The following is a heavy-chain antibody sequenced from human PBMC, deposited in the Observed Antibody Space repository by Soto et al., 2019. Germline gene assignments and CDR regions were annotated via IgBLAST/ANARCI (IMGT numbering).Heavy chain of an antibody. J-gene: IGHJ6*02. D-gene: IGHD3-10*01. CDR3: ARASSSGTYYEGEQYYYQGMEV. CDR1: GFTFSSYG. Sequence: GGSLRLSCAASGFTFSSYGMFWVRQTPGKVLEWVSIIWNDGSDKYYADSVKGRFTISRDNSRNTLYLQMNSLRAEDTAVYYCARASSSGTYYEGEQYYYQGMEVWGQGTTVTVSS. CDR2: IWNDGSDK. V-gene: IGHV3-33*07.